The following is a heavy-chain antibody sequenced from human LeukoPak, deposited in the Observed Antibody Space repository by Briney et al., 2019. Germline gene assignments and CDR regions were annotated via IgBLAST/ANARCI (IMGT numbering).Heavy chain of an antibody. CDR2: IYYSGST. V-gene: IGHV4-59*08. J-gene: IGHJ3*02. D-gene: IGHD1-26*01. CDR1: GGSISSYY. Sequence: SETLSLTCTVSGGSISSYYWSWIRQPPGKGLEWIGYIYYSGSTDYNPSLKSRVTISVDTSKNQFSLKLSSVTAADAAVYYCARRPGSIVGATWKAFDIWGQGTMVTVSS. CDR3: ARRPGSIVGATWKAFDI.